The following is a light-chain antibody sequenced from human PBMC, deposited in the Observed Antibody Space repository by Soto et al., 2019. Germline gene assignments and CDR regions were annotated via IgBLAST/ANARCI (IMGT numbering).Light chain of an antibody. CDR1: QSISSY. J-gene: IGKJ1*01. Sequence: DIQMTQSPSSLSASVGDRVAITCRASQSISSYLNWYQQKPGKAPKLLIYGTSSLQSGVPSRFSGSGSGTDFTLTINSLQPEDFATYYCQQSHSTPRTFGPAPKVDIK. CDR3: QQSHSTPRT. CDR2: GTS. V-gene: IGKV1-39*01.